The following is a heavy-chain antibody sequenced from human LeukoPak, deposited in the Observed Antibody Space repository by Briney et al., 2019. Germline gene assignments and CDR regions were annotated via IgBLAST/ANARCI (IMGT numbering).Heavy chain of an antibody. V-gene: IGHV4-4*02. CDR2: VYDIGST. Sequence: PSETLSLTCAVSGGSISSSNWWSWIRQTPGKGLEWIGYVYDIGSTKYNPSLKSRVTISVDTSKNQFSLRLSSVTAADTAVYYCARGGVLKSVDYWGQGTLVTVSS. D-gene: IGHD3-16*01. J-gene: IGHJ4*02. CDR3: ARGGVLKSVDY. CDR1: GGSISSSNW.